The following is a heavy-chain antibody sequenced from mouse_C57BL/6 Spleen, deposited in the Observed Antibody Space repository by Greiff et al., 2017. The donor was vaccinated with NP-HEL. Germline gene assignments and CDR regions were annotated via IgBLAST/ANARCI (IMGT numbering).Heavy chain of an antibody. CDR2: IDPEDGDP. Sequence: VQLKESGAELVRPGASVKLSCTASGFNIKDYYMHWVKQRPEQGLEWIGRIDPEDGDPEYAPKFQGKATMTADTSSHTAYLQLSSLTSEDTAVYYYTPSNYYGSSYVWFAYWGQGTLVTVSA. J-gene: IGHJ3*01. CDR1: GFNIKDYY. D-gene: IGHD1-1*01. CDR3: TPSNYYGSSYVWFAY. V-gene: IGHV14-1*01.